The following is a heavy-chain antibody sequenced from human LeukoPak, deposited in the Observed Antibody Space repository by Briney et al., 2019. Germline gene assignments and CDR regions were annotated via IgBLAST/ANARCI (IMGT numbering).Heavy chain of an antibody. CDR3: AKDGSGSYFPPYYFDY. CDR2: IRGRGGGT. D-gene: IGHD3-10*01. V-gene: IGHV3-23*01. CDR1: GFTFSNYA. Sequence: GGSLRLSCAASGFTFSNYAMSWVRQAPGKGLEWVSGIRGRGGGTYYADPVKGRFTISRDNSKNPLYLQINSLRADDTAVYYCAKDGSGSYFPPYYFDYWGQGTLVTVSS. J-gene: IGHJ4*02.